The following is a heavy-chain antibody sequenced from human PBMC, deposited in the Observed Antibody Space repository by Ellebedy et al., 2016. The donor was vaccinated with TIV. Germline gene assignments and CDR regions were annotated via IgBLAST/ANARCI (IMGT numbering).Heavy chain of an antibody. D-gene: IGHD6-25*01. CDR2: ICGSGST. CDR3: ARGPYSSCGYTIDV. J-gene: IGHJ6*02. CDR1: GDSIKSYC. Sequence: MPSETLSLTCTVSGDSIKSYCWSWVRQPAGKGLEWIGRICGSGSTNYNPSLKSRVTMSLDTSKNQFSLDLSSVTAADTAIYNCARGPYSSCGYTIDVWGQGTAVTVSS. V-gene: IGHV4-4*07.